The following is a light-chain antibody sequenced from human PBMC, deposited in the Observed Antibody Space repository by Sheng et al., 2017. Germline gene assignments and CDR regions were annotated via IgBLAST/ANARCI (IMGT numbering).Light chain of an antibody. J-gene: IGKJ2*01. Sequence: ENVLTQSPGTLSVAPGERATLSCRASQSVDTSYVAWYQHKPGQAPRLLIYGASTRAAGVPDRFSGSGSGTEFTLIISSLQSEDFAVYYCQQYDNWPYTFGQGTNLEIK. CDR3: QQYDNWPYT. CDR1: QSVDTSY. V-gene: IGKV3D-15*01. CDR2: GAS.